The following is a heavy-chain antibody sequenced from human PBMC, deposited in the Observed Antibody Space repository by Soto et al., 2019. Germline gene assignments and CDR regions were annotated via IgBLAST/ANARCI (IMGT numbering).Heavy chain of an antibody. CDR1: GFTFSSYA. Sequence: GGSLRLSCAASGFTFSSYAMTWVRQAPGKGLEWVSTLSGSGGSTYYAASVKGRFTISRDNSKDTPYLEMNSLRGEDTAVYFCAKQQGPGTPYYYAMDVWGQGTAVTVSS. CDR2: LSGSGGST. J-gene: IGHJ6*02. CDR3: AKQQGPGTPYYYAMDV. V-gene: IGHV3-23*01. D-gene: IGHD1-1*01.